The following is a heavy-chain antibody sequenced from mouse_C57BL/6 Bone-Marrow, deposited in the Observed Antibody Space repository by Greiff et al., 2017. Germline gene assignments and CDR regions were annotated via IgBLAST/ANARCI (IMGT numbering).Heavy chain of an antibody. CDR3: ARTAYYSNYGAMDY. Sequence: QVQLQQPGAELVMPGASVKLSCKASGYTFTSYWMHWVKQRPGQGLEWIGEIDPSDSYPNYNQKFKGKSTLTVDKSSSTAYMQLSSLTSEDSAVDYCARTAYYSNYGAMDYWGQGTSVTVSS. D-gene: IGHD2-5*01. V-gene: IGHV1-69*01. CDR2: IDPSDSYP. CDR1: GYTFTSYW. J-gene: IGHJ4*01.